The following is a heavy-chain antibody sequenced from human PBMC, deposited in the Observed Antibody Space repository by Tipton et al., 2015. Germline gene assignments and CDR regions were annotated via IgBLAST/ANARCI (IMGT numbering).Heavy chain of an antibody. D-gene: IGHD5-24*01. CDR1: GYSISSGYY. CDR3: ARDLEHGMDV. CDR2: IFHRGDT. J-gene: IGHJ6*02. V-gene: IGHV4-38-2*02. Sequence: TLSLTCDVSGYSISSGYYWGWIRQPPGKGLEWIGSIFHRGDTNYNPSLKSRVTISTDTSKNQFFLNLTSVTAADTAVYFCARDLEHGMDVWGQGTTVTVS.